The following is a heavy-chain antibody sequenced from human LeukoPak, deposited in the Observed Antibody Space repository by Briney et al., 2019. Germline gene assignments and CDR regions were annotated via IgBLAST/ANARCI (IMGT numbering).Heavy chain of an antibody. D-gene: IGHD1-26*01. J-gene: IGHJ3*02. CDR2: IKQDGSEK. CDR1: GVTFSSYW. CDR3: APEVWELQGASDI. V-gene: IGHV3-7*01. Sequence: GGSLRLSCAASGVTFSSYWMSWVRQAPGKGLEWVANIKQDGSEKYYVDSMKGRFTISRDNAKNSLYLQMNSLRVEDTAVYYCAPEVWELQGASDIWGQGTMVTVSS.